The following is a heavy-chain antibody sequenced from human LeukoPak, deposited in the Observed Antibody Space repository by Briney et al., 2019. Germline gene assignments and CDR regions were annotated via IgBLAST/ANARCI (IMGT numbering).Heavy chain of an antibody. Sequence: GASVKVSCKASGGTFSSYAISWVRQAPGQGLEWMGWISAYNGNTNYAQKLQGRVTMTTDTSTSTAYMELRSLRSDDTGVYYCAREGGPDYYDSSGYSSAFDIWGQGTMVTVSS. CDR3: AREGGPDYYDSSGYSSAFDI. V-gene: IGHV1-18*01. D-gene: IGHD3-22*01. J-gene: IGHJ3*02. CDR1: GGTFSSYA. CDR2: ISAYNGNT.